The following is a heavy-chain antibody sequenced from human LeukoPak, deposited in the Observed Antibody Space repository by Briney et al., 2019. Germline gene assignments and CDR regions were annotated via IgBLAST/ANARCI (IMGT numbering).Heavy chain of an antibody. Sequence: PSETLSLTCTVSGYSISSGYYWGWIRQPPGKGLEWIGEINHSGSTNYNPSLKSRVTISVDTSKNQFSLKLSSVTAADTAVYYCARGSASCCSPRRDGWFDPWGQGTLVTVSS. D-gene: IGHD2-2*01. J-gene: IGHJ5*02. V-gene: IGHV4-38-2*02. CDR2: INHSGST. CDR3: ARGSASCCSPRRDGWFDP. CDR1: GYSISSGYY.